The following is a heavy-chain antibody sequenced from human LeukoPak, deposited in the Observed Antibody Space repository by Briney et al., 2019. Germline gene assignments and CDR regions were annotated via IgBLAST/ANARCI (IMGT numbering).Heavy chain of an antibody. CDR2: INHSGST. J-gene: IGHJ3*02. Sequence: SETLSLTCAVYGGSFSDYYWSWIRQPPGKGLEWIGEINHSGSTNYNPSLKSRVTISVDTSKNQFSLKLSSVTAADTAVYYCAREITLDAFDIWGQGTMVTVSS. V-gene: IGHV4-34*01. CDR1: GGSFSDYY. CDR3: AREITLDAFDI.